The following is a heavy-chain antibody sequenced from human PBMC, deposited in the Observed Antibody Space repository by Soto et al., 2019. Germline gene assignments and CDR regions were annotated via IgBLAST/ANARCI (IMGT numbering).Heavy chain of an antibody. CDR2: IYYSGST. V-gene: IGHV4-39*01. J-gene: IGHJ5*02. Sequence: PSETLSLTCTVSGGSISSSSYYWGWIRQPPGKGLEWIGSIYYSGSTYYNPSLKSRVTISVDTSKNQFSLKLSSVTAADTAVYYCARHEFGCSSTSCYVGFDPWGQGTLVTVS. CDR3: ARHEFGCSSTSCYVGFDP. CDR1: GGSISSSSYY. D-gene: IGHD2-2*01.